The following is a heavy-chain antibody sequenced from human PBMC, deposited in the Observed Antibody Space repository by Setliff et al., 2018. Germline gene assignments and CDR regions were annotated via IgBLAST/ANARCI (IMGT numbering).Heavy chain of an antibody. V-gene: IGHV4-39*01. Sequence: SETLSLTCTVSGFSINSGTHFWGWIRQPPGKGLEWIGRIHYSGNTYYNASLKSRVIITRDTSKNQISLKLTSVTAADTAVYYCGRGFSRIEGWGNWFDPWGQGILVTVSS. CDR3: GRGFSRIEGWGNWFDP. J-gene: IGHJ5*02. CDR1: GFSINSGTHF. CDR2: IHYSGNT. D-gene: IGHD2-15*01.